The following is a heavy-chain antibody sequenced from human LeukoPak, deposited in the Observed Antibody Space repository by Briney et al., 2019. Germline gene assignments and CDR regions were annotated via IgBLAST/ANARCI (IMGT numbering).Heavy chain of an antibody. CDR3: AKDRVFYGGAFDI. CDR2: ISGSGGST. CDR1: GFTFSSYA. V-gene: IGHV3-23*01. D-gene: IGHD4-23*01. J-gene: IGHJ3*02. Sequence: PGGSLRLSCAVSGFTFSSYAMSSVRQAPGKGLGLVSAISGSGGSTYYADSVKGRFTISRDNSKNTLYLQMNSLRAEDTAVYDCAKDRVFYGGAFDIWGQGTMVTVSS.